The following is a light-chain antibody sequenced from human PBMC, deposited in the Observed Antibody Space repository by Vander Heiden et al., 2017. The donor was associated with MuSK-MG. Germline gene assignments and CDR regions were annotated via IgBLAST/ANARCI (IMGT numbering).Light chain of an antibody. CDR2: EDN. CDR3: QSYDSSSWV. Sequence: NFMLTQPHSVSESPGKTVTISCTRSSGSIASNYVQGYQQRPGSAPTTVIYEDNQRPSGVPDRCSGAIDSSSNSASLTISGLKTEDEADYYCQSYDSSSWVFGGGTKLTVL. J-gene: IGLJ3*02. V-gene: IGLV6-57*03. CDR1: SGSIASNY.